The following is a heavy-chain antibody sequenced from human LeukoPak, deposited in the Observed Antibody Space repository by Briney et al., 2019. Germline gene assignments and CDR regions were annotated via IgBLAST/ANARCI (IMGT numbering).Heavy chain of an antibody. Sequence: PSETLSLTCTVSGGSISSYYWSWIRQPPGQGLEWIGYIYTSGSTNYNASLKSRGTISVDTSKNQFSLKLSSVNAADTAVYYCARHGEYCSSTSCYKRGNWFDPWGQGTLVTVSS. D-gene: IGHD2-2*02. CDR3: ARHGEYCSSTSCYKRGNWFDP. CDR1: GGSISSYY. V-gene: IGHV4-4*09. J-gene: IGHJ5*02. CDR2: IYTSGST.